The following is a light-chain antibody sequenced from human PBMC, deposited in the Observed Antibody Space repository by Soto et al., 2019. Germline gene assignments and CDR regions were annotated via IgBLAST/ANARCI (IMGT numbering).Light chain of an antibody. V-gene: IGKV3-20*01. CDR1: QTITRSS. J-gene: IGKJ5*01. Sequence: EIVLTQSPGTLSLSPGDRATLSCRGSQTITRSSLAWYQQKPGQGPRLLIFGESIRATGVPDRFSASGSGTDLTLTISSLEPEDFAVYYCQKYVNSPITFGQGTRLEIK. CDR3: QKYVNSPIT. CDR2: GES.